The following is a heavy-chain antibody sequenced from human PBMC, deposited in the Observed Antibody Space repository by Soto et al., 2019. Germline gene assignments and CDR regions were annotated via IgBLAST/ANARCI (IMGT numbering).Heavy chain of an antibody. J-gene: IGHJ4*02. V-gene: IGHV2-5*02. Sequence: QITLKESGPTLVKPTQTLTLTCTFSGFSLSTSGVGVGWIRQPPGKALEWLALIYWDDDKRYSPSLKSRLTITKDTSKNQVVLTLSNMDPVDTATYYCAHTYNWATPYYFDYWGQGTLVTVSS. CDR1: GFSLSTSGVG. CDR3: AHTYNWATPYYFDY. D-gene: IGHD1-20*01. CDR2: IYWDDDK.